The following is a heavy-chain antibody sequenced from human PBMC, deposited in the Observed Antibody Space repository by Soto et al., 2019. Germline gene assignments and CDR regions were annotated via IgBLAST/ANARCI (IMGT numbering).Heavy chain of an antibody. J-gene: IGHJ6*02. CDR1: GGTFSSYA. CDR3: ARDQFYYDSSGRDYYYYGMDV. CDR2: IIPIFGTA. Sequence: SVKVSCKASGGTFSSYAISWVRQAPGQGLEWMGGIIPIFGTANYAQKFQGRVTVTADESTSTAYMELSSLRSEDTAVYYCARDQFYYDSSGRDYYYYGMDVWGQGTTVTVSS. D-gene: IGHD3-22*01. V-gene: IGHV1-69*13.